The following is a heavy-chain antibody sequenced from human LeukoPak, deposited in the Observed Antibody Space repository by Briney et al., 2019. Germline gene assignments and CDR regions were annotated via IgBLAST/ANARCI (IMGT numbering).Heavy chain of an antibody. D-gene: IGHD2-15*01. CDR3: ARRDIVVIVSASDY. CDR1: GFTFSDYV. V-gene: IGHV3-23*01. Sequence: QPGESLRLSCAASGFTFSDYVMIWVRQAPGKGLEWVSSITASGDRTYYADSVQGRFTMSRDNSKNTVYLQMNSLRVDDTAVYYCARRDIVVIVSASDYWGQGTLVTVSS. CDR2: ITASGDRT. J-gene: IGHJ4*02.